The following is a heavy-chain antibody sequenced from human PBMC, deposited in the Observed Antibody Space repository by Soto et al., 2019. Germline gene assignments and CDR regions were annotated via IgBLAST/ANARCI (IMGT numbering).Heavy chain of an antibody. CDR2: MYISGST. V-gene: IGHV4-4*07. CDR1: GVSISGYY. Sequence: SETLSLTCSVAGVSISGYYWTWIRQTAGKGLEWIGRMYISGSTNYNPSLKSRATMSIDTSKNYFSLKLRSVTAADTAVYYCASDQINQNVFDFWGQGTMVTVSS. J-gene: IGHJ3*01. CDR3: ASDQINQNVFDF.